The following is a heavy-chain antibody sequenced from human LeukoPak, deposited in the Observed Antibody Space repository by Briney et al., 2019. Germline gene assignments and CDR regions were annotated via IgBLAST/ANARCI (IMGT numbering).Heavy chain of an antibody. CDR3: AGAKRDYYGSGSYYEGKGIYWYFDL. J-gene: IGHJ2*01. CDR2: LYYSGST. Sequence: PSETLSLTCSVSGGSISSHYWSWIRQPPGKGLEWIGFLYYSGSTDYSPSLMSRVTISVDTSKNQFSLRLSSATPADTAVYYCAGAKRDYYGSGSYYEGKGIYWYFDLWGRGTLVTVSS. CDR1: GGSISSHY. V-gene: IGHV4-59*11. D-gene: IGHD3-10*01.